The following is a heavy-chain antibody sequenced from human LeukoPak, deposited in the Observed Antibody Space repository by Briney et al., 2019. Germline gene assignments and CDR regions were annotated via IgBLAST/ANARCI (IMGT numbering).Heavy chain of an antibody. J-gene: IGHJ3*02. Sequence: EGSLRLSCAASGFTVSSNYMTWVRQAPGKGLEWVSVIYSGGTTYYADSVKGRFTISRDNAKNTLYLQMNSLRAEDTAVYYCARDYYDSSGYYRRDAFDIWGQGTMVTVSS. CDR3: ARDYYDSSGYYRRDAFDI. V-gene: IGHV3-66*01. CDR1: GFTVSSNY. D-gene: IGHD3-22*01. CDR2: IYSGGTT.